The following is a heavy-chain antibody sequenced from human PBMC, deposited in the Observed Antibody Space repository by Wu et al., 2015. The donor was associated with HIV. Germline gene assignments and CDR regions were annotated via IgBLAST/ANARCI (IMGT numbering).Heavy chain of an antibody. CDR2: IIPIFGTA. CDR1: GGTFSSYA. D-gene: IGHD1-26*01. J-gene: IGHJ6*02. V-gene: IGHV1-69*13. CDR3: ARDHSLRGSYDYYYGMDV. Sequence: QVQLVQSGAEVKKPGSSVKVSCKASGGTFSSYAISWVRQAPGQGLEWMGRIIPIFGTANYAQKFQGRVTITADESTSTAYMELSSLRSEDTAVYYCARDHSLRGSYDYYYGMDVWGQGTTVTVSS.